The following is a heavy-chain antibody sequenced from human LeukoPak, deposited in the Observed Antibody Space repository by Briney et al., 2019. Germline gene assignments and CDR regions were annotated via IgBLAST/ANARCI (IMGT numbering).Heavy chain of an antibody. CDR2: IIPILGIA. Sequence: SVMVSSTASGGTFTIYAISWVRQAPGQGLEWMGRIIPILGIANYAQKFQGRVTITADKSTSTAYMELSSLRSEDTAVYYCARIEDTAMVNPLDYWGQGTLVTVSS. V-gene: IGHV1-69*04. CDR1: GGTFTIYA. J-gene: IGHJ4*02. D-gene: IGHD5-18*01. CDR3: ARIEDTAMVNPLDY.